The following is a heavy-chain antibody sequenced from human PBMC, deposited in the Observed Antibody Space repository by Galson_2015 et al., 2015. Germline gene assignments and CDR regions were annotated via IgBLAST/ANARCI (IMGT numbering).Heavy chain of an antibody. CDR1: GFTFSSYA. CDR2: ISGSGGST. Sequence: SLRLSCAASGFTFSSYAMSWVCQAPGKGLEWVSAISGSGGSTYYADSVKGRFTISRDNSKNTLYLQMNSLRAEDTAVYYCAKDGRYCSSTSCYFVFYDIWGQGTMVTVSS. J-gene: IGHJ3*02. V-gene: IGHV3-23*01. CDR3: AKDGRYCSSTSCYFVFYDI. D-gene: IGHD2-2*01.